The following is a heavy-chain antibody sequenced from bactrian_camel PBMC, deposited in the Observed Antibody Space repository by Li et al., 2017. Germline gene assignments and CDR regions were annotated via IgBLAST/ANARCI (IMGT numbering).Heavy chain of an antibody. CDR3: AASPVEGDLHPAPYNY. CDR1: GYTISDNC. CDR2: LYTARTENT. D-gene: IGHD1*01. V-gene: IGHV3S1*01. Sequence: HVQLVESGGGSVQAGGSLRLSCAASGYTISDNCLGWFRQAPGKEREGVAGLYTARTENTYYAASVKGRFTIYQDNDRRTAHQQMNSLKPEDTAMYYCAASPVEGDLHPAPYNYWGQGTQVTVS. J-gene: IGHJ4*01.